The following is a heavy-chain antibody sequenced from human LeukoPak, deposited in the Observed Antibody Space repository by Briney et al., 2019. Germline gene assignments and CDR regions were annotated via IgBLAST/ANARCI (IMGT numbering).Heavy chain of an antibody. Sequence: ASVKVSCKVSGYTLTELSMHWVRQAPGKGLEWMGGFDPEDGETIYAQKFQGRVTMTEDTSTDTAYMELSSLRSEDTAVYYCATDYYGSGSYYPHYWGQGTLVTVSS. CDR3: ATDYYGSGSYYPHY. D-gene: IGHD3-10*01. V-gene: IGHV1-24*01. CDR2: FDPEDGET. CDR1: GYTLTELS. J-gene: IGHJ4*02.